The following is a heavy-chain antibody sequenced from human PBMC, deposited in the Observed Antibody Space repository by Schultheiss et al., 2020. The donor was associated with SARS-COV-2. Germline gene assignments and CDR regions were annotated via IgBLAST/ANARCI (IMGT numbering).Heavy chain of an antibody. D-gene: IGHD1-26*01. Sequence: SQTLSLTCTVSGGSVSSGSYYWSWIRQPPGKGLEWIGYIYYSGSTNYNPSLKSRVTISVDTSKNQFSLKLSSVTAADTAVYYCARLQADWDAFDYWGQGTLVTVSS. CDR2: IYYSGST. J-gene: IGHJ4*02. V-gene: IGHV4-61*01. CDR3: ARLQADWDAFDY. CDR1: GGSVSSGSYY.